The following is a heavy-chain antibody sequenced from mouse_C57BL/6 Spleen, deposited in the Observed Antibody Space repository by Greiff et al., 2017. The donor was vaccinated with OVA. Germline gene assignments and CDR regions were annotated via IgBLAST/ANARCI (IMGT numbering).Heavy chain of an antibody. CDR3: ARAEQLQCMDY. CDR2: IHPNSGST. V-gene: IGHV1-64*01. J-gene: IGHJ4*01. Sequence: VQLQQPGAELVKPGASVKLSCKASGYTFTSYWMHWVKQRPGQGLEWIGMIHPNSGSTNYNEKFKSKATLTVDKSSSTAYMQLSSLTSEDSAVYYCARAEQLQCMDYWGQGTSVTVSS. CDR1: GYTFTSYW. D-gene: IGHD3-1*01.